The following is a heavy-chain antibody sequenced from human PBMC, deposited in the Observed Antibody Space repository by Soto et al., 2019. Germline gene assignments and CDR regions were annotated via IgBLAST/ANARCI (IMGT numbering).Heavy chain of an antibody. CDR1: GFTFSDYG. D-gene: IGHD6-19*01. CDR2: IWYDGNNK. Sequence: GGSLRLSCAASGFTFSDYGMHWVRQAPGKGLEWVAVIWYDGNNKYYIDSVKGRFTISRDNSKSTLYLQMNSLRAEDTAVYYCARDDIPGIAVATYGMDVWGQGTTVTVSS. V-gene: IGHV3-33*01. CDR3: ARDDIPGIAVATYGMDV. J-gene: IGHJ6*02.